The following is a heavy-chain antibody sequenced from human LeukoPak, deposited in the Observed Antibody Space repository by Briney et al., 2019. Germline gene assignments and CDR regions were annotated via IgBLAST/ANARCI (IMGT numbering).Heavy chain of an antibody. CDR1: GFTVSSNY. Sequence: PSETLSLTCAASGFTVSSNYMSWVRQAPGKGLEWVSVIYSGGSTYYANSVKGRFTISRDNSKNTLYLQMNSLRAEDTAVYYCARDYTGYFPWGQGTLVIVSS. J-gene: IGHJ5*02. V-gene: IGHV3-53*01. CDR3: ARDYTGYFP. CDR2: IYSGGST. D-gene: IGHD3-9*01.